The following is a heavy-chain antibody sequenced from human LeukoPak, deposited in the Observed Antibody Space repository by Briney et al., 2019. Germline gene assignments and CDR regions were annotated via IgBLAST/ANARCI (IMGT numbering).Heavy chain of an antibody. CDR1: GYTFTSYD. Sequence: ASVKVSCKASGYTFTSYDINWVRQATGQGLEWMGWMNPNSGNTGYAQKFQGRVTITRNTSISTAYMELGSLRSEDTAVYYCARVNLRDAFDIWGQGTMVTVSS. D-gene: IGHD4-17*01. V-gene: IGHV1-8*03. CDR2: MNPNSGNT. J-gene: IGHJ3*02. CDR3: ARVNLRDAFDI.